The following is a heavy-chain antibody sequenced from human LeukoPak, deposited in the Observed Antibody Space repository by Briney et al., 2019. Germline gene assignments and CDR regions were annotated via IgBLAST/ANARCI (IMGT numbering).Heavy chain of an antibody. V-gene: IGHV1-18*01. CDR1: GYTFTSYG. CDR2: ISAYNGNT. J-gene: IGHJ5*02. Sequence: ASVKVSCKASGYTFTSYGISWVRQAPGQGLEWMGWISAYNGNTNYAQKLQGRATMTTDTSTSTAYMELRSLRSDDTAVYYCARAGGDYSNFNWFDPWGQGTLVTVSS. D-gene: IGHD4-11*01. CDR3: ARAGGDYSNFNWFDP.